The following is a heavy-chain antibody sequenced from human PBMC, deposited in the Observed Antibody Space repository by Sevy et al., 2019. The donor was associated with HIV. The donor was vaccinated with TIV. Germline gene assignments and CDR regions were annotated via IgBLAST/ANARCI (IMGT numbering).Heavy chain of an antibody. Sequence: GGSLRLSCAASGFTFSDYYMSWIRQAPGKGLEWVSYISSSGNTIYYADSVKGRFTISRDNAKNSLYLQMNSLRAEEXXXXXXXXGGGTXXXDXSGYYSRAFDIWGQGTMVTVSS. CDR2: ISSSGNTI. CDR3: XXGGGTXXXDXSGYYSRAFDI. V-gene: IGHV3-11*01. J-gene: IGHJ3*02. D-gene: IGHD3-22*01. CDR1: GFTFSDYY.